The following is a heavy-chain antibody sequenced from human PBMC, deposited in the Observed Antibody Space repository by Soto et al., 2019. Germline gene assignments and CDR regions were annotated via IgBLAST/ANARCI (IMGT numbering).Heavy chain of an antibody. CDR3: ARQAKIGDRSQFYFDS. D-gene: IGHD3-16*01. V-gene: IGHV3-30*04. CDR1: GFTFSFYA. CDR2: ISYNGRNK. Sequence: GGSLRLSCAASGFTFSFYAMHWVRQAPGKGLEWVAVISYNGRNKHYVDSVKGRFTISRDNSQDTLYLQMDSLRPDDTAVYYCARQAKIGDRSQFYFDSWGQGTLVTVS. J-gene: IGHJ4*02.